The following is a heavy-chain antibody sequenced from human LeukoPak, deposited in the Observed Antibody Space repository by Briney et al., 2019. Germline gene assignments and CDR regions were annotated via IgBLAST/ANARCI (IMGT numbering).Heavy chain of an antibody. Sequence: GASVKVSCKASGYTFTGYYMHWVRQAPGQGLEWMGWISPKSGGAKYAQKFQGMVTMTRDTSINTAYMEVSRLRSDDTAVYFCARDALNDGYYFGSAKDVLYYGMDVWGQGTTVIVS. CDR3: ARDALNDGYYFGSAKDVLYYGMDV. J-gene: IGHJ6*02. V-gene: IGHV1-2*02. CDR2: ISPKSGGA. CDR1: GYTFTGYY. D-gene: IGHD3-10*01.